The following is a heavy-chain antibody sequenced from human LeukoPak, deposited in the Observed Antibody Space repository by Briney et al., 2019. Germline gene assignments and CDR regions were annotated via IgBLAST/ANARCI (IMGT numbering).Heavy chain of an antibody. CDR2: VSASGAGT. J-gene: IGHJ4*02. Sequence: GGSLRLSCAASGFTFDSYAMTWVRQAPGKGLEWVSTVSASGAGTYFADSVKGRFTISRDNSKNTLYLQMNYLRAEDTAVYYCANNGGVAVAGSFDDWGQGTLVTVSS. CDR1: GFTFDSYA. CDR3: ANNGGVAVAGSFDD. D-gene: IGHD6-19*01. V-gene: IGHV3-23*01.